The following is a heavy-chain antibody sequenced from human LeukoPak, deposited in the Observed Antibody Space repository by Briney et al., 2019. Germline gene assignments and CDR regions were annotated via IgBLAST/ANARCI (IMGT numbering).Heavy chain of an antibody. CDR3: ARQPKSCTPGIFITGKACWFDP. V-gene: IGHV4-39*01. Sequence: PETLSLTCSVSDGSISSGYYYWAWIRQPPGKGPEWIGSVYYSGTTYPNPSLKSRVTISVDTSKNQFSLKLSSVTAADTAVYYCARQPKSCTPGIFITGKACWFDPWGQGILVTVSP. J-gene: IGHJ5*02. D-gene: IGHD3-10*01. CDR2: VYYSGTT. CDR1: DGSISSGYYY.